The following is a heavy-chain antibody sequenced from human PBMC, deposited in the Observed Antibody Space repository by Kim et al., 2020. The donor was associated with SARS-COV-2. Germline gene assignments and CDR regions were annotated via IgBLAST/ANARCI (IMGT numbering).Heavy chain of an antibody. CDR3: AKAQWIQLDSDY. V-gene: IGHV3-30*02. D-gene: IGHD5-18*01. J-gene: IGHJ4*02. Sequence: YSADSVKDRFTISRDNSKNTLYLQMNSLRAEDTAVYYCAKAQWIQLDSDYWGQGTLVTVSS.